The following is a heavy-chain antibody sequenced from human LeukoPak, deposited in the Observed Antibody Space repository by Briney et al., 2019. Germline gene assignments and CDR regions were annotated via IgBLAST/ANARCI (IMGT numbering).Heavy chain of an antibody. CDR3: VRGGATTLFDY. D-gene: IGHD1-26*01. J-gene: IGHJ4*02. CDR2: ITSNGDKT. CDR1: GFTFSSYA. Sequence: GGSLRLSCAASGFTFSSYAMRWVRQAPGKGLEYVSAITSNGDKTYYGNSVKGRFTISRDNSKNTLYLQMGSLSIEDVAVYYCVRGGATTLFDYWGQGTLVTVSS. V-gene: IGHV3-64*01.